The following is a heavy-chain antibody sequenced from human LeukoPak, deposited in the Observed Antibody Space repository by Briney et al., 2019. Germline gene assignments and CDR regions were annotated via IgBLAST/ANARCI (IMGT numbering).Heavy chain of an antibody. J-gene: IGHJ6*04. CDR3: IAHFPYFYGFDV. D-gene: IGHD3-3*02. V-gene: IGHV3-15*01. CDR1: GFTIGTAW. CDR2: IKSEGEGATT. Sequence: GSLRLSCVSSGFTIGTAWMSWVRQAPRKGLEWLGHIKSEGEGATTDYAAPAKGRFAISRDDSKNMIYLQMSSLKIDDTAIYYCIAHFPYFYGFDVWGKGTTVTVSS.